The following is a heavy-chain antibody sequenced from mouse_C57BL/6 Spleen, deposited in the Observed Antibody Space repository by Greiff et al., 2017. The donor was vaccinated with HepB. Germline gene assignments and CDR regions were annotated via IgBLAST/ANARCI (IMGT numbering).Heavy chain of an antibody. J-gene: IGHJ1*03. CDR3: AMPYGSSPYWYFDV. CDR1: GYTFTSYW. CDR2: IHPSDSDT. Sequence: QVQLQQPGAELVKPGASVKVSCKASGYTFTSYWMHWVKQRPGQGLEWIGRIHPSDSDTNYNQKFKGKATLTVDKSSSTAYMQLSSLTSEDSAVYYGAMPYGSSPYWYFDVWGTGTTVTVSS. D-gene: IGHD1-1*01. V-gene: IGHV1-74*01.